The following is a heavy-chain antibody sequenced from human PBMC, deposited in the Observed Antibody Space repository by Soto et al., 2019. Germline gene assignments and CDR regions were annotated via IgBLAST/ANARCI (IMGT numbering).Heavy chain of an antibody. CDR3: ARGSLLAPRGYSYGSYYYYGFDV. CDR2: MNPNSGNT. D-gene: IGHD5-18*01. CDR1: GYTFTSYD. V-gene: IGHV1-8*01. J-gene: IGHJ6*02. Sequence: ASVKVSCKASGYTFTSYDINWVRQATGQGLEWMGWMNPNSGNTGYAQKFQGRVTMTRNTSISTAYMELSSLRSEDTAVYYCARGSLLAPRGYSYGSYYYYGFDVWGQGTMVTVSS.